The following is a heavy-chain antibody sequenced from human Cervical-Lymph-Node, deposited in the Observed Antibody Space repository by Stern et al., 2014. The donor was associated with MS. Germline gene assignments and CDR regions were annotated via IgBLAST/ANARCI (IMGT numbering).Heavy chain of an antibody. V-gene: IGHV3-30*04. CDR3: ARETLPGIAAHLDY. D-gene: IGHD6-13*01. Sequence: VQLVESGGGVVQPGRSLRLSCAASGFTFSSYAMHWVRQAPGKGLEWVAVISYDGSNKYYADSVKGRFTISRDNSKNTLYLQMNSLRAEDTAVYYCARETLPGIAAHLDYWGQGTLVTVSS. CDR1: GFTFSSYA. CDR2: ISYDGSNK. J-gene: IGHJ4*02.